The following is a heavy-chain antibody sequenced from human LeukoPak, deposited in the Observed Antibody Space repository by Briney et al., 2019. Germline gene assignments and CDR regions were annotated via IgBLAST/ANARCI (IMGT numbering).Heavy chain of an antibody. Sequence: GASVKVSCKASGYTFTVYYMHWVRQAPGQGLEWMGWINPNNGGTNYAQKFQGRVTMARDTSISTAYMELSSLRSDDTAVYYCVSQQVVPLWGQGTLVTVSS. V-gene: IGHV1-2*02. CDR1: GYTFTVYY. CDR3: VSQQVVPL. D-gene: IGHD6-13*01. J-gene: IGHJ4*02. CDR2: INPNNGGT.